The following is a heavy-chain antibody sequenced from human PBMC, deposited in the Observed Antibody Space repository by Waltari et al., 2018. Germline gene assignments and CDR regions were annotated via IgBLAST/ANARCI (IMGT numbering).Heavy chain of an antibody. CDR2: IKQDGSEK. CDR3: AKGLRFLEWSDAFDI. D-gene: IGHD3-3*01. J-gene: IGHJ3*02. CDR1: GFTFSSYW. V-gene: IGHV3-7*03. Sequence: EVQLVESGGGLVQPGGSLRLSCAASGFTFSSYWMSWVRQAPGKGLEWVANIKQDGSEKYYVDSVKGRFTISRDNAKNSLYLQMNSLRAEDTAVYYCAKGLRFLEWSDAFDIWGQGTMVTVSS.